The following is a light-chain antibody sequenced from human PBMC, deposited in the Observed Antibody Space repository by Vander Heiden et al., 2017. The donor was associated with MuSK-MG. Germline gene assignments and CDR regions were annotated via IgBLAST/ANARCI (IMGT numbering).Light chain of an antibody. J-gene: IGKJ1*01. CDR1: QSVSSS. V-gene: IGKV1-39*01. CDR2: AAS. Sequence: DIQITQSPSSLSASVGDRVTLTCRASQSVSSSLNWYQPEPGKAPNLLSEAASSLEGGDPSRGSGSGSGSDFTITISSLEPEDVATYERQPSYSTKCMFGQGTKVEVK. CDR3: QPSYSTKCM.